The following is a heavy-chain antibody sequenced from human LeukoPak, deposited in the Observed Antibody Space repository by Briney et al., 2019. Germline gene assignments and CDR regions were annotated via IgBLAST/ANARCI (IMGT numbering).Heavy chain of an antibody. CDR1: GGSISSYY. D-gene: IGHD3-10*01. Sequence: PSETLSLTCTVSGGSISSYYWSWVRQPPGKGLEWIGEIYHSGSTNYNPSLKSRVTISVDKSKNQFSLKLSSVTAADAAVYYCATLWFGELLDVHDAFDIWGQGTMVTVSS. J-gene: IGHJ3*02. CDR2: IYHSGST. V-gene: IGHV4-59*12. CDR3: ATLWFGELLDVHDAFDI.